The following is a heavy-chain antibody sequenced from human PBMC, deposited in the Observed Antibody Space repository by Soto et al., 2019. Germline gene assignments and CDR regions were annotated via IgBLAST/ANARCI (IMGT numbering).Heavy chain of an antibody. CDR1: GYPFSTYG. CDR2: ISAYNGNT. J-gene: IGHJ5*02. D-gene: IGHD2-2*01. CDR3: ARVKSYCSSTSCYGHITGTTNWFDP. V-gene: IGHV1-18*04. Sequence: ASVKFSCKASGYPFSTYGISWVRQAPGQGLEWMGWISAYNGNTNYAQKLQGRVTMTTDTSTSTAYMELRSLRSDDTAVYYCARVKSYCSSTSCYGHITGTTNWFDPWGRGTLVTVSS.